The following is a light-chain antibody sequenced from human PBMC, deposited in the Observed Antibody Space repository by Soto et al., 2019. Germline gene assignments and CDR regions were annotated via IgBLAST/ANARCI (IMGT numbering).Light chain of an antibody. J-gene: IGKJ3*01. CDR3: QQLNSFPIP. V-gene: IGKV1-9*01. Sequence: IPLTQSPSSLSASVGDRVTITCRASQGISSFLAWYQQKPGKAPKLLIYGASTLQSGVPSRFSGSGSGTDFTLTIGSLQPEEFATYDCQQLNSFPIPFGPGTKVDIK. CDR2: GAS. CDR1: QGISSF.